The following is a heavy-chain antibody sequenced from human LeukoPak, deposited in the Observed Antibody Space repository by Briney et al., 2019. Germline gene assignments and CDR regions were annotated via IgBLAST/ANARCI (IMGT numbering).Heavy chain of an antibody. J-gene: IGHJ4*02. Sequence: PGGSLRLSCAASGFTFNNYGMHWVRLAPGKGLEWVAIISYDGSNTYYADSVKGRFTISRDNSKNTLYLQMNSLRAEDTAVYSCARDRGYSTFDYWGQGTLVTVSS. CDR2: ISYDGSNT. CDR1: GFTFNNYG. CDR3: ARDRGYSTFDY. D-gene: IGHD3-22*01. V-gene: IGHV3-30*03.